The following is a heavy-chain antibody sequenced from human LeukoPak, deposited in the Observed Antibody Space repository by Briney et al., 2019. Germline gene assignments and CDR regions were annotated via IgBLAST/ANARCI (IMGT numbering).Heavy chain of an antibody. J-gene: IGHJ3*02. D-gene: IGHD6-19*01. CDR2: ISPYNGDT. CDR3: ARLRGGIYSSRDAFDI. Sequence: VASVKVSCRASGYTFTSNGISWVRQAPGQGLEWMAWISPYNGDTTYAQELQGRVTVTTDASTSTAYMELRSLRSDDTAIYFCARLRGGIYSSRDAFDIWGQGTMVTVSS. V-gene: IGHV1-18*01. CDR1: GYTFTSNG.